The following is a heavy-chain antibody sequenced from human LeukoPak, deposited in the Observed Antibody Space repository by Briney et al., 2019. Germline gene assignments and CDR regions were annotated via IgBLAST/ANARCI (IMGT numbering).Heavy chain of an antibody. Sequence: PSETLSLTCSVSGGSISSYYWNWIRQPPGKGLEWIGYIYYTGSTNYNPSLKSRVTIAVDTSKNQFSLKVTSVTAADTAVYYCARGEAIGWPKAWGQGTLVTVSS. J-gene: IGHJ5*02. CDR2: IYYTGST. CDR1: GGSISSYY. CDR3: ARGEAIGWPKA. D-gene: IGHD6-19*01. V-gene: IGHV4-59*01.